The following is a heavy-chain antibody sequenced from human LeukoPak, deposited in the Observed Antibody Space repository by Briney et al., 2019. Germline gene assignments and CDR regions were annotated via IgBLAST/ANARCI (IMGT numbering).Heavy chain of an antibody. D-gene: IGHD2-8*01. J-gene: IGHJ4*02. CDR1: GFTFSSYS. V-gene: IGHV3-21*01. CDR2: ISSSSSYI. CDR3: ASTGYCTNGVCR. Sequence: GSLRLSCAASGFTFSSYSMNWVRQAPGKGLEWVLSISSSSSYIYYADSVKGRFTISRDNAKNSLYLQMNSLRAEDTAVYYCASTGYCTNGVCRWGQGTLVTVSS.